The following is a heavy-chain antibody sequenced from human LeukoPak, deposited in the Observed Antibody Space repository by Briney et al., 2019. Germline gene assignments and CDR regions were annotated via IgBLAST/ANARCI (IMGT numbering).Heavy chain of an antibody. J-gene: IGHJ6*03. Sequence: PGGSLRLSCVGSGFTFTSNPLSWVRQAPGKGLEWVSAISGSGGNTYYGDSVRGRFTISRDNSKNTLYLQMNSLRAEDTAVYYCARNYYYYYYMDVWGKGTTVTVSS. V-gene: IGHV3-23*01. CDR2: ISGSGGNT. CDR1: GFTFTSNP. CDR3: ARNYYYYYYMDV.